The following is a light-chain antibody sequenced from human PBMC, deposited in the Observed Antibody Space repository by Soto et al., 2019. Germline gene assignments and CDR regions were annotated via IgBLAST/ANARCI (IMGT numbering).Light chain of an antibody. V-gene: IGKV3-20*01. Sequence: EIVLTQSPGTLSLSPGERATLSCRASQSISSNYLAWYQQKPGQAPTLLIYGASSRATGIPDRFSGSGSGTDFTLTISRLEPEDFEVYYCQQYGSSPPYTFGQGTKLEIK. J-gene: IGKJ2*01. CDR2: GAS. CDR1: QSISSNY. CDR3: QQYGSSPPYT.